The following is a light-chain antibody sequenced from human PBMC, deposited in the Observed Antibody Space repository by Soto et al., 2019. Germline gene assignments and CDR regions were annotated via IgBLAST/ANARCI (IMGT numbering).Light chain of an antibody. CDR1: QSISSSY. CDR3: QQYSSSSYT. V-gene: IGKV3-20*01. Sequence: EIVLTQSPGTLSLSPGERATLSCRASQSISSSYLTWYQHKPGQAPRLLIYGASSRGTGIPDRFSGSGSGTDFILTISRLEPEGFAGYYCQQYSSSSYTFGQGTQLEIK. CDR2: GAS. J-gene: IGKJ2*01.